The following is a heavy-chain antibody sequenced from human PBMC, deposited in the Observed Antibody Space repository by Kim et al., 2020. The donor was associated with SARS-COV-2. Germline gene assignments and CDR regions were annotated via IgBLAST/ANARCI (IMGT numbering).Heavy chain of an antibody. J-gene: IGHJ4*02. V-gene: IGHV4-31*03. D-gene: IGHD3-22*01. CDR2: IYYSGST. CDR1: GGSISSGGYY. CDR3: ARASQRRYYYDPDY. Sequence: SETLSLTCTVSGGSISSGGYYGSWIRQHPGKGLEWIGYIYYSGSTYYNPSLKSRVTISVDTSKNQFSLKLSSVTAADTAVYYCARASQRRYYYDPDYWGQGTLVTVSS.